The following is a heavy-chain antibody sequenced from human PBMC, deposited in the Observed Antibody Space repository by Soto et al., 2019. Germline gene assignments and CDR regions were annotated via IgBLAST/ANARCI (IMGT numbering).Heavy chain of an antibody. Sequence: QLQLQESGPGLVKPSETLSLTCTVSGGSISSSSYYWGWIRQPPGKGLEWIGSIYYSGSTYYNPSPKVRFAIPVNTSKTLFSLKLSSVPAADTAVYYCARQVIRGSAFNIWGQGTMVPVSS. CDR1: GGSISSSSYY. CDR2: IYYSGST. J-gene: IGHJ3*02. D-gene: IGHD3-16*02. V-gene: IGHV4-39*01. CDR3: ARQVIRGSAFNI.